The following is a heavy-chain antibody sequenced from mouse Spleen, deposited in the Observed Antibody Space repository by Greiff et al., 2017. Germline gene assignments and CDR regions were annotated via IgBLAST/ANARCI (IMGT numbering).Heavy chain of an antibody. D-gene: IGHD4-1*01. CDR3: ARGGNWDEFAY. CDR1: GYTFTSYW. J-gene: IGHJ3*01. V-gene: IGHV1-59*01. Sequence: VQLQQPGAELVRPGTSVKLSCKASGYTFTSYWMHWVKQRPGQGLEWIGVIDPSDSYTNYNQKFKGKATLTVDTSSSTAYMQLSSLTSEDSAVYYCARGGNWDEFAYWGQGTLVTVSA. CDR2: IDPSDSYT.